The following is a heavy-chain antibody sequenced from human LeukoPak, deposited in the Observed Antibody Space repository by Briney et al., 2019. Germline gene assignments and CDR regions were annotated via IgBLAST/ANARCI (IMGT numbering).Heavy chain of an antibody. CDR1: GGSISSSSYY. Sequence: SETLSLTCTVSGGSISSSSYYWGWIRQPPGKGLEWIGYIYYSGSTNYNPSLKSRVTISVDTSKNQFSLKLSSVTAADTAVYYCARDRRPATAIIDYWGQGTLVTVSS. J-gene: IGHJ4*02. D-gene: IGHD2-2*02. V-gene: IGHV4-61*05. CDR2: IYYSGST. CDR3: ARDRRPATAIIDY.